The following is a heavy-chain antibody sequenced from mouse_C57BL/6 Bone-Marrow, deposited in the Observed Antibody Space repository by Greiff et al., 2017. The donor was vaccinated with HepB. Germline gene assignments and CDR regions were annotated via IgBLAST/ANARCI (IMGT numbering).Heavy chain of an antibody. CDR2: ISDGGSYT. D-gene: IGHD1-1*01. Sequence: EVKVVESGGGLVKPGGSLKLSCAASGFTFSSYAMSWVRQTPEKRLEWVATISDGGSYTYYPDNVKGRFTISRDNAKNNLYLQMSHLKSEDTAMYYCARDPYGSSYPWFAYWGQGTLVTVSA. V-gene: IGHV5-4*01. J-gene: IGHJ3*01. CDR3: ARDPYGSSYPWFAY. CDR1: GFTFSSYA.